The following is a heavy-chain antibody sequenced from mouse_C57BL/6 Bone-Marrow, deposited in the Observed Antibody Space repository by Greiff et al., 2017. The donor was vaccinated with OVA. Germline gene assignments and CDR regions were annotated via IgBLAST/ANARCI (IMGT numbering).Heavy chain of an antibody. J-gene: IGHJ3*01. CDR2: IRSKSNNYAT. CDR3: VRPSSYYGIPFAY. V-gene: IGHV10-1*01. Sequence: EVKLQESGGGLVQPKGSLKLSCAASGFSFNTYAMNWVRQAPGKGLEWVARIRSKSNNYATYYADSVKDRFTISRDDSESMLYLQMNNLKTEDTAMYYCVRPSSYYGIPFAYWGQGTLVTVSA. CDR1: GFSFNTYA. D-gene: IGHD1-1*01.